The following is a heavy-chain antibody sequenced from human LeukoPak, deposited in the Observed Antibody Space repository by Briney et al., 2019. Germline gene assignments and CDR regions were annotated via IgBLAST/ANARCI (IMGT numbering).Heavy chain of an antibody. V-gene: IGHV5-51*01. CDR2: IYPDDSDT. Sequence: GESLKISCEGPGYSFTTYWIGWVRQMPGKGLEWMGIIYPDDSDTRYSPSFQGQVTISVDKSINTAYLQWSSLKASDTAMYYCARRKYGDYLDYFDYWGQGTLVTVSS. D-gene: IGHD4-17*01. J-gene: IGHJ4*02. CDR3: ARRKYGDYLDYFDY. CDR1: GYSFTTYW.